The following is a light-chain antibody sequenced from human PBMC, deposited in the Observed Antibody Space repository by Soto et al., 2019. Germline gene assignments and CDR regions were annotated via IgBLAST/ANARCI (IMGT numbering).Light chain of an antibody. Sequence: EIVSTQSPATLSLSPGERATLSCRASQSVNSYLAWYQQRPGQPPRLLIYDASNRATGIPARFSGSGSGTDFTLTISSLEPEDFAIYYCQQRSGWPPLFTFGPGTKVDF. CDR2: DAS. V-gene: IGKV3-11*01. CDR3: QQRSGWPPLFT. J-gene: IGKJ3*01. CDR1: QSVNSY.